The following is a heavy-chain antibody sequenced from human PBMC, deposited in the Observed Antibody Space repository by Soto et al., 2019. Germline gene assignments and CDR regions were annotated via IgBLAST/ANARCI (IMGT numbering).Heavy chain of an antibody. CDR3: GRGRSGQLVVFY. D-gene: IGHD3-10*01. Sequence: SVKVSCKASGFTFTSSAVQWVRQARGQRLEWVGWIVVGTGATNYAQDLRERLTITTDTSTNTAYMELSSLRSEDTAVYYCGRGRSGQLVVFYWGQGTPVNVSS. J-gene: IGHJ4*02. CDR1: GFTFTSSA. V-gene: IGHV1-58*01. CDR2: IVVGTGAT.